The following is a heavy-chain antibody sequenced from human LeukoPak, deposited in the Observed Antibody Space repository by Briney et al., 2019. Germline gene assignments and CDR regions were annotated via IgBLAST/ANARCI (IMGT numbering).Heavy chain of an antibody. V-gene: IGHV4-59*01. CDR3: ARDSRTTTAFDI. D-gene: IGHD1-1*01. CDR1: GGSISSYY. CDR2: VYYSEST. J-gene: IGHJ3*02. Sequence: SETLSLTCTVSGGSISSYYWCWIRQPPGKGLEWIGYVYYSESTNYNPALKSLVTISVDTSKNQFSLKLSSVTAADTAVYHCARDSRTTTAFDIWGQGTMVTVSS.